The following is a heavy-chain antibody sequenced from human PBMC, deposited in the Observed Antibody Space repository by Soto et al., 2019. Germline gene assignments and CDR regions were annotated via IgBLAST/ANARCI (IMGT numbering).Heavy chain of an antibody. Sequence: PGGSLRLSCAASGFTFSSYAMSWVRQAPGKGLEWVAAISGSGCSTYYADAVKGWFTISRDNSKNMLYLQMNSLRADDTAVYYCAPLPGHYYDSSGTDYWGQGTLVTVSS. CDR2: ISGSGCST. CDR1: GFTFSSYA. CDR3: APLPGHYYDSSGTDY. J-gene: IGHJ4*02. D-gene: IGHD3-22*01. V-gene: IGHV3-23*01.